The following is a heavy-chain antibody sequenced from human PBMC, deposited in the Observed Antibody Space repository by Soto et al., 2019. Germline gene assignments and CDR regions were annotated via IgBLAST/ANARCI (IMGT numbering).Heavy chain of an antibody. J-gene: IGHJ4*02. CDR3: TRGGIPRRYNVPKVDFDY. CDR2: ISGSGATT. D-gene: IGHD1-1*01. V-gene: IGHV3-23*01. Sequence: EVHLLESGGDLVQRGGSLRLSCAASGFIFSNYAMSWVRQAPGKGLEWVSAISGSGATTYYPDSVKGRFTISRDNSKNTLYRQRNSLRAEDTAVYYCTRGGIPRRYNVPKVDFDYWGQGSLVTVSS. CDR1: GFIFSNYA.